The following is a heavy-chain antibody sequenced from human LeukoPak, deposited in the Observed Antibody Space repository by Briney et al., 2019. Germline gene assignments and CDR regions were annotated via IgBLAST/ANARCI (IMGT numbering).Heavy chain of an antibody. CDR3: ARGLAVAGPQYFDY. J-gene: IGHJ4*02. V-gene: IGHV4-39*07. Sequence: SETLSLTCTVSGGSISSSSYYWGWIRQPPGKGLEWIGSIYYSGSTYYNPSLKSRVTISVDTSKNQFSLKLSSVTAADTAVYYCARGLAVAGPQYFDYWGQGTLVTVSS. CDR1: GGSISSSSYY. CDR2: IYYSGST. D-gene: IGHD6-19*01.